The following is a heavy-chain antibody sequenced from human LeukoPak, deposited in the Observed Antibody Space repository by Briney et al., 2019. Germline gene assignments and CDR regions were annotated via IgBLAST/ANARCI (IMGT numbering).Heavy chain of an antibody. D-gene: IGHD5-18*01. CDR1: GGSFSGDY. CDR3: ARYPTSYNYGQEDY. Sequence: PSETLSLTCAVYGGSFSGDYWTWIRQPPGKGLEWIGEINHSGSTNYNPSLKSRVTISVDTSKNQYSLKLSSVTAADTAVYYCARYPTSYNYGQEDYWGQGTLVTVSS. V-gene: IGHV4-34*01. J-gene: IGHJ4*02. CDR2: INHSGST.